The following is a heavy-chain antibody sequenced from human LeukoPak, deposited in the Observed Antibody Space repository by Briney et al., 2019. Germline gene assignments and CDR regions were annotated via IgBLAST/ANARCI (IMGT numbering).Heavy chain of an antibody. Sequence: ASVKVSCKASGGTFSSYAISWVRQAPGQGLEWMGRINPNSGGTNYAQKFQGRVTMTRDTSISTAYMELSRLRSDDTAVYYCARDSSSWYDYWGQGTLVTVSS. J-gene: IGHJ4*02. CDR1: GGTFSSYA. CDR3: ARDSSSWYDY. V-gene: IGHV1-2*06. CDR2: INPNSGGT. D-gene: IGHD6-13*01.